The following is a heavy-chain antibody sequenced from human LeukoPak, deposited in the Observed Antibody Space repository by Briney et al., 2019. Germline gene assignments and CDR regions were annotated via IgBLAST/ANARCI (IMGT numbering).Heavy chain of an antibody. J-gene: IGHJ4*02. V-gene: IGHV3-7*01. Sequence: PGGSLRLSCAASGFTFSRHWMSWVRQAPGKGLEWVANIKQGGSQDYVDSVKGRFIISRDNAKNSLYLQMNSLRAEDTAVYSCARGPDYGARWDYFHYWGQGTLVTVSS. CDR3: ARGPDYGARWDYFHY. D-gene: IGHD4-17*01. CDR1: GFTFSRHW. CDR2: IKQGGSQ.